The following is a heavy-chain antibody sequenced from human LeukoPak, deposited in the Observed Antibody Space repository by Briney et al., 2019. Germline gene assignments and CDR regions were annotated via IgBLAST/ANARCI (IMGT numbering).Heavy chain of an antibody. CDR1: GFTFSDYY. CDR2: ISSSGSTI. CDR3: ARTYYYDSSGYLG. V-gene: IGHV3-11*01. Sequence: PGGSLRLSCAASGFTFSDYYMSWIRQAPGKGLEWVSYISSSGSTIYYADSVKGRFTISRDNAKNSLYLQMNSLRAEDTAMYYCARTYYYDSSGYLGWGQGTLVTVSS. D-gene: IGHD3-22*01. J-gene: IGHJ4*02.